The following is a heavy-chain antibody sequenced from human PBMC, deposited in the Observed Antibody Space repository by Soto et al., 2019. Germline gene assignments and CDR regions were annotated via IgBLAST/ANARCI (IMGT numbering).Heavy chain of an antibody. Sequence: SETLSLTCTVSGGSISSYYWSWIRQPPGKGLERIGYIYYSGSTNYNPSHKSRVTISVDTSKNQFSLKLSSVTAADTAVYYCARAYYDILTGYYYPANYFDYWGQGTLVTVSS. J-gene: IGHJ4*02. CDR2: IYYSGST. CDR1: GGSISSYY. CDR3: ARAYYDILTGYYYPANYFDY. V-gene: IGHV4-59*08. D-gene: IGHD3-9*01.